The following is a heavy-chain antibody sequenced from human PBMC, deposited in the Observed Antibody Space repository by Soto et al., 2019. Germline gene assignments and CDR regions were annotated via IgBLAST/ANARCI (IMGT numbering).Heavy chain of an antibody. Sequence: QVQLVQSGAEVKKPGASVKVSCKASGYTFTSYGISWVRQAPGQGLEWMGWISAYNGNTKYAQKLQGRVSMTTDTATSAAYRELRSVRSDDTAVFDCARELGAQIVDNWGQGTLVTVSS. V-gene: IGHV1-18*01. CDR3: ARELGAQIVDN. J-gene: IGHJ4*02. D-gene: IGHD1-26*01. CDR2: ISAYNGNT. CDR1: GYTFTSYG.